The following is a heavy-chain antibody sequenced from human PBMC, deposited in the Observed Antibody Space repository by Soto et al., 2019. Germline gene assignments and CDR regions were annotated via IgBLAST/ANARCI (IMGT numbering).Heavy chain of an antibody. Sequence: GGSLRLSCAASGFIFSNYWMHWVRQAPGKGLVWVSRINSDGNTRTYADSVKGRFTISRDNAKNTLYLQMNSLRAGDTAVYYCTRGDYGGDWFDAWGQGTLVTVSS. CDR3: TRGDYGGDWFDA. CDR1: GFIFSNYW. J-gene: IGHJ5*02. D-gene: IGHD4-17*01. V-gene: IGHV3-74*01. CDR2: INSDGNTR.